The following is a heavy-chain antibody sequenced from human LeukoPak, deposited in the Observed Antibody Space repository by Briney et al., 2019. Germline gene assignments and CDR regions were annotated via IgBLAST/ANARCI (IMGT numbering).Heavy chain of an antibody. D-gene: IGHD1-26*01. CDR2: IYYSGST. Sequence: KPSETLSLTCTVSGGSISSSSYYWGWIRQPPGKGLEWIGSIYYSGSTYYNPSLKSRVTISVDTSKNQFSLKLSSVTAADTAVYYCARQGSYRSDYRGQETLVTVSS. CDR1: GGSISSSSYY. J-gene: IGHJ4*02. CDR3: ARQGSYRSDY. V-gene: IGHV4-39*01.